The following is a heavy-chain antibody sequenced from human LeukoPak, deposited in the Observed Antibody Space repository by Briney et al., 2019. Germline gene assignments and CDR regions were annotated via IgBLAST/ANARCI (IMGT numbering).Heavy chain of an antibody. V-gene: IGHV1-69*05. J-gene: IGHJ6*03. Sequence: SVKVSCKASGGTFRNYLITWARQAPGQGLEWMGGIVPVFRSANHAQKFQDRVSITTDESTNTVYMEVSSLRSEDTAVYYCARGGDCSGGTCSFSHYMDVWGKGTTVTVSS. D-gene: IGHD2-15*01. CDR1: GGTFRNYL. CDR3: ARGGDCSGGTCSFSHYMDV. CDR2: IVPVFRSA.